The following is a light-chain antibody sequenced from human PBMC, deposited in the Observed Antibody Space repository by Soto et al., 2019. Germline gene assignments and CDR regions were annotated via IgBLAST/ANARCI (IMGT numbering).Light chain of an antibody. Sequence: LTQPPSASGSPGQSVTISCTGTSSDVGGYNYVSWYQQHPGKAPKLMIYEVSKRPSGVPDRFSGSKSGNTASLTVSGLQAEDEADYYCSSYAGSNNYVLGTGTKVTVL. CDR1: SSDVGGYNY. CDR2: EVS. V-gene: IGLV2-8*01. CDR3: SSYAGSNNYV. J-gene: IGLJ1*01.